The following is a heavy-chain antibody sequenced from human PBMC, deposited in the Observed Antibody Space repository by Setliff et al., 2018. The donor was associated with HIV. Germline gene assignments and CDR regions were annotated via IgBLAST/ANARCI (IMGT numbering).Heavy chain of an antibody. D-gene: IGHD2-15*01. J-gene: IGHJ5*02. CDR3: ARRRGYCSGGTCYSGGYWFDP. CDR2: INHSRST. CDR1: GGSFNGYY. Sequence: SETLSLTCAVYGGSFNGYYWSWIRQPPGKGLEWIGEINHSRSTNYNPSLKSRVTISVDTSKNQFSLKLSSVTAADTAVYYCARRRGYCSGGTCYSGGYWFDPWGQGTLVTVSS. V-gene: IGHV4-34*01.